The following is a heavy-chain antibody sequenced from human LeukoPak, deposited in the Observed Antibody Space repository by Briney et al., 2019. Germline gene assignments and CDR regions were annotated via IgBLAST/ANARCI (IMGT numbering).Heavy chain of an antibody. CDR1: GYTFTSYG. Sequence: ASVKVSCKASGYTFTSYGISWVRQAPGQGLEWMGWISAYNGNTNYAQKLQGRVTMTTDTSTSTAYMELRSLRSDDTAVYYCASSTGVWGSYRYPLDYWGQGTLVTVSS. D-gene: IGHD3-16*02. V-gene: IGHV1-18*01. J-gene: IGHJ4*02. CDR3: ASSTGVWGSYRYPLDY. CDR2: ISAYNGNT.